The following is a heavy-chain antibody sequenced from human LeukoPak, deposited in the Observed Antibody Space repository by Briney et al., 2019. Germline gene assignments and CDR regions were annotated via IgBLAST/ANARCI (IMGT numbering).Heavy chain of an antibody. Sequence: GGSLRLSCAASGFTFSSYAINWVRQAPGKGLEWVAFIRSDGSNKYYADSVKGRFTISRDNSKNTLYLQMNSLRAEDTAVYYCAKDYSKTSYYGSGTYYRPNWFDPWGRGTLVTVSS. CDR1: GFTFSSYA. J-gene: IGHJ5*02. CDR3: AKDYSKTSYYGSGTYYRPNWFDP. V-gene: IGHV3-30*02. CDR2: IRSDGSNK. D-gene: IGHD3-10*01.